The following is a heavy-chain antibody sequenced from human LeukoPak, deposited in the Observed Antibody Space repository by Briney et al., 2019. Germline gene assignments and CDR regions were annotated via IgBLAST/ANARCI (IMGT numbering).Heavy chain of an antibody. CDR3: ATNSGPYYFDY. Sequence: SETLSLTRTVSGGSISSYYWSWIRQPPGKGLEWIGYIYYSGSTNYNPSLKSRVTISVDTSKNQFSLKLSSVTAADTAVYYCATNSGPYYFDYWGQGTLVTVSS. D-gene: IGHD4-23*01. CDR1: GGSISSYY. V-gene: IGHV4-59*08. J-gene: IGHJ4*02. CDR2: IYYSGST.